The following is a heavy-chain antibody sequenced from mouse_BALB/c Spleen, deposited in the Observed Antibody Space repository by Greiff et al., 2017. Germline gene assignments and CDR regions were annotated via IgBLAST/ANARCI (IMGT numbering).Heavy chain of an antibody. Sequence: EVQLVESGGGLVKPGGSLKLSCAASGFAFSSYDMSWVRQTPEKRLEWVAYISSGGGSTYYPDTVKGRFTISRDNAKNTLYLKMSSLKSEDTAMYYCARNGYGGGYNCEYWGQGTTVTVAA. CDR1: GFAFSSYD. V-gene: IGHV5-12-1*01. D-gene: IGHD2-2*01. CDR2: ISSGGGST. CDR3: ARNGYGGGYNCEY. J-gene: IGHJ2*01.